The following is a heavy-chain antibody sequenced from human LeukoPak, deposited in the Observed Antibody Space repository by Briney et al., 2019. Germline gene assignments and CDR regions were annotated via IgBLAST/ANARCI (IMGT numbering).Heavy chain of an antibody. Sequence: ASVKVSCRAAGYTFTVYYMHWVRQAPGQGGEGMGWINPNSGGTNYAQKFQGRVTMTRDTSISTAYMELSRLRSDDTAVYYCARILVRGVIGYWGQGTLVTVSS. CDR3: ARILVRGVIGY. V-gene: IGHV1-2*02. D-gene: IGHD3-10*01. J-gene: IGHJ4*02. CDR1: GYTFTVYY. CDR2: INPNSGGT.